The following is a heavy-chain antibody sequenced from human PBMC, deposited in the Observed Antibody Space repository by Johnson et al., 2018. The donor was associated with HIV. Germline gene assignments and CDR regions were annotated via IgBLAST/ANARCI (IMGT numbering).Heavy chain of an antibody. CDR3: AREEVTIFGVAYDAFDI. D-gene: IGHD3-3*01. V-gene: IGHV3-30*04. Sequence: QVQLVESGGGVVQPGRSLRLSCAASGFTFSSYPMHWVRQAPGKGLQWVAVISYDGSNKYYADSVKGRFTISRDNSKNTLYLQMNSLRAEDTAVYYCAREEVTIFGVAYDAFDIWGQGTMVTVSS. CDR2: ISYDGSNK. CDR1: GFTFSSYP. J-gene: IGHJ3*02.